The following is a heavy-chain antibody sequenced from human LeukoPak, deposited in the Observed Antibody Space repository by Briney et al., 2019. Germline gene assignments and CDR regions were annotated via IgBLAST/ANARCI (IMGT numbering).Heavy chain of an antibody. J-gene: IGHJ4*02. CDR3: GRHRGYSGYEVTY. CDR2: LTGTATST. Sequence: GGTLRLSCAASGFTFSNYAMSCVRQAPGQGLEWISSLTGTATSTYYSDSVKGRFTISRDNSKNTLYLQMNSLRAADTAVYYCGRHRGYSGYEVTYWGQGTLVIVSS. V-gene: IGHV3-23*01. D-gene: IGHD5-12*01. CDR1: GFTFSNYA.